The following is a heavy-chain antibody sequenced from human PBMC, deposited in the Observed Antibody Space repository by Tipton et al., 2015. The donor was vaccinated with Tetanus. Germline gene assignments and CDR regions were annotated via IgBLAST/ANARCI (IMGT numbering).Heavy chain of an antibody. CDR1: GGSISSYY. Sequence: TLSLTCTVSGGSISSYYWSWIRQPPGKGLEWIGYIYYSGSTNYNPSLKSRVTISVDTSKNQFSLKLSSVTAADTAVYYCARGRVNFPHARSSSTDYWGQGTLVTVSS. CDR3: ARGRVNFPHARSSSTDY. J-gene: IGHJ4*02. CDR2: IYYSGST. D-gene: IGHD6-6*01. V-gene: IGHV4-59*12.